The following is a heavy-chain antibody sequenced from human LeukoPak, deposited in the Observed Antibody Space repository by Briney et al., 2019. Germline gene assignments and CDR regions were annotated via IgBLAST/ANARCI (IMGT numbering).Heavy chain of an antibody. CDR1: GFTFSSYA. CDR3: ARDPQGYCSSTSCKYYFDY. CDR2: ISGSGGST. J-gene: IGHJ4*02. V-gene: IGHV3-23*01. Sequence: GGSLRLSCAASGFTFSSYAMSWVRQAPGKGLEWVSAISGSGGSTYYADSVKGRFTISRDNSKNTLYLQMNSLRAEDTAVYYCARDPQGYCSSTSCKYYFDYWGQGTLVTVSS. D-gene: IGHD2-2*01.